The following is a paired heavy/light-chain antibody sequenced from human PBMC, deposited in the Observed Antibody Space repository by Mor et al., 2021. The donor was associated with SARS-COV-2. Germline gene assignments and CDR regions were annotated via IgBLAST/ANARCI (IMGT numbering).Light chain of an antibody. Sequence: DTVMTQSPDSLAVSLGERATISCKSSQSVLNSSSKKNHLAWYQQRPGQPPKLLIYWASIRESGVPDRFSGSESGTDFTLTISSLQAEDVAVYYCQQYNTIPQTFGQGTKVEIK. CDR3: QQYNTIPQT. J-gene: IGKJ1*01. CDR1: QSVLNSSSKKNH. CDR2: WAS. V-gene: IGKV4-1*01.
Heavy chain of an antibody. J-gene: IGHJ4*02. CDR1: GFTFSNYW. V-gene: IGHV3-74*01. Sequence: EVRLVESGGGLVQPGGSLRLSCAASGFTFSNYWMHWVRQVPGKGLVWVSRISVDGGNIVYADSVKGRFTISRDNAKNTLYLQMNSLRTEDTAVYYCAREYVTGCGSFPYWGQGTLVTVSS. CDR3: AREYVTGCGSFPY. D-gene: IGHD2-2*01. CDR2: ISVDGGNI.